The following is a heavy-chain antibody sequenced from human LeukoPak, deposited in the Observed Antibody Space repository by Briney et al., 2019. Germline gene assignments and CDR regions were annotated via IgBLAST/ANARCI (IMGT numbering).Heavy chain of an antibody. J-gene: IGHJ4*02. D-gene: IGHD4-17*01. Sequence: PGGSLRLSCAASGFTFSSYGMHWVRQAPGKGLEWVAVISYDGSNKYYADSVKGRFAISRDNSKNTLYLQMNSLRAEDTAVYYCAKDGGDYGDYDCFDYWGQGTLVTVSS. CDR1: GFTFSSYG. CDR2: ISYDGSNK. CDR3: AKDGGDYGDYDCFDY. V-gene: IGHV3-30*18.